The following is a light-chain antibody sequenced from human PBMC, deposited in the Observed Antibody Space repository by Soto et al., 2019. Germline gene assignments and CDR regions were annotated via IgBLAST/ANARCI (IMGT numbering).Light chain of an antibody. CDR1: QSVSSSY. V-gene: IGKV3-20*01. J-gene: IGKJ1*01. CDR2: GAS. CDR3: PQYSSSPWT. Sequence: EIVLTQSPGTLSLSPGERATLSCRASQSVSSSYLAWYQQKPGQAPRPLIYGASSSAIGIPDRFSGSGSGTDFTLTISRLEPEDFAAYYWPQYSSSPWTFGQGTKVEI.